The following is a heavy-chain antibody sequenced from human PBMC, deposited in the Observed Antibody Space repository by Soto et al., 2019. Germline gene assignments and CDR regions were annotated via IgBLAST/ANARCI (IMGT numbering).Heavy chain of an antibody. CDR1: GGSFSGYY. Sequence: QVQLQQWGAGLLKPSETLSLTCAVYGGSFSGYYWSWIRQPPGKGLEWIGEINHSGSTNYNPSLKRRVTISVDTSKNQFSLKLSSVTAADTAVYYCARVVVTAIQNWFDPWGQGTLVTVSS. CDR2: INHSGST. D-gene: IGHD2-21*02. CDR3: ARVVVTAIQNWFDP. J-gene: IGHJ5*02. V-gene: IGHV4-34*01.